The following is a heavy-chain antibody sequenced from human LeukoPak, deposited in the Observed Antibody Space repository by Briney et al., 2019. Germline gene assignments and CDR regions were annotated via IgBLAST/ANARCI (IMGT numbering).Heavy chain of an antibody. J-gene: IGHJ5*02. CDR1: GGSISSSGKY. D-gene: IGHD3-9*01. CDR3: ARQGVLRYFGRCEWFDP. Sequence: SETLSLTCTVSGGSISSSGKYGAWIRQPPGKGLEWMGSMFFSGTTYYNPSLKSRVTISVDTSKNQFSLKLSSVTAADTAVYYCARQGVLRYFGRCEWFDPWGQGTLVTVSS. CDR2: MFFSGTT. V-gene: IGHV4-39*07.